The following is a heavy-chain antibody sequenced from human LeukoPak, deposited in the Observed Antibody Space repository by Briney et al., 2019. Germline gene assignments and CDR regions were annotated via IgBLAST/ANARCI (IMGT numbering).Heavy chain of an antibody. Sequence: SETLSLTCAVYGGSFSGYYWSWIRQPPGKGLEWIGEINQSGSTKYNPSLKSRVTISVDTSKNQFSLKLSSVTAADTAVYYCARVSEMATISRDKIIDYWGQGTLVTVSS. CDR3: ARVSEMATISRDKIIDY. D-gene: IGHD5-24*01. J-gene: IGHJ4*02. CDR1: GGSFSGYY. V-gene: IGHV4-34*01. CDR2: INQSGST.